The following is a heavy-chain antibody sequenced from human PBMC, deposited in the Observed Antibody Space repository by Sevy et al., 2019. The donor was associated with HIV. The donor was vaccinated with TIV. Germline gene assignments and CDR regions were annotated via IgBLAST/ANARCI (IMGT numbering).Heavy chain of an antibody. Sequence: GGSLRLACAASGFTFSSYSMNWVRLAPGKGLEWVSYLSGTSSYIDYADSVKGRFTISRDNAKNSLYLQMNSLGAEDTAVYYCARDPRYTSDSYYYFYMDVWCKGTTVTVSS. D-gene: IGHD5-18*01. V-gene: IGHV3-21*01. J-gene: IGHJ6*03. CDR2: LSGTSSYI. CDR3: ARDPRYTSDSYYYFYMDV. CDR1: GFTFSSYS.